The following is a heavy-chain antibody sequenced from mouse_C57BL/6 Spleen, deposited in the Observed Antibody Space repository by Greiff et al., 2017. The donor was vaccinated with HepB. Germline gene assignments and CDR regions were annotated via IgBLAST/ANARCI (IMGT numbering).Heavy chain of an antibody. Sequence: EVQLQQSGPGLAKPSQTLSLTCSVTGYSITSDYWNWLRKFPGNKLEYMGYISYSGSTYYNPSLKSRISITRDTSKTQYYLQLNSVTTEDTATYYCARSYDYLDYWGQGTTLTVSS. J-gene: IGHJ2*01. D-gene: IGHD2-4*01. CDR2: ISYSGST. CDR3: ARSYDYLDY. CDR1: GYSITSDY. V-gene: IGHV3-8*01.